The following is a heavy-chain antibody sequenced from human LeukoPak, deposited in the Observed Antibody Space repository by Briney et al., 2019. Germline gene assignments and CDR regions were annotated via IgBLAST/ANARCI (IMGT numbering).Heavy chain of an antibody. CDR1: GFTFSSYW. D-gene: IGHD2-2*01. V-gene: IGHV3-30*03. Sequence: GGSLRLSCAASGFTFSSYWMSWVREAPGNGLEWVAVISSESMTKYYADSVKGRFTISRDNSDNTLYLQMDSLTTDDTAVYYCARGAAMTSTPRVFDFWGLGSLVTVSS. J-gene: IGHJ4*02. CDR2: ISSESMTK. CDR3: ARGAAMTSTPRVFDF.